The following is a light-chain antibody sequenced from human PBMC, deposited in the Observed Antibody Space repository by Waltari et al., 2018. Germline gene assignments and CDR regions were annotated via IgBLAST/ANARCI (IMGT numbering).Light chain of an antibody. CDR1: SSDGGGYNY. CDR3: SSYTTSTWV. CDR2: DVT. V-gene: IGLV2-14*01. Sequence: QSALTQPASVSGSPGQSLTISFTGTSSDGGGYNYVAWYQQHPGKAPKLMIYDVTKRPSGVSNRFSGSKSANTASLTISGLQAEDEADYYCSSYTTSTWVFGGGTKLTVL. J-gene: IGLJ3*02.